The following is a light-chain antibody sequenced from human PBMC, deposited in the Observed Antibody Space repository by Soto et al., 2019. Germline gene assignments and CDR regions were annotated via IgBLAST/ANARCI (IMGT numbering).Light chain of an antibody. CDR2: AAS. J-gene: IGKJ4*01. Sequence: EIVLTQSPGTLSLSPGERATLSCRASQSVSSSYLAWYQQNPGQAPRLLIYAASIRATGIPDRVSGSRSGTDFTLTISSLEPEDFEVYYCQQYGSSPLTFGGGTKVDIK. CDR3: QQYGSSPLT. CDR1: QSVSSSY. V-gene: IGKV3-20*01.